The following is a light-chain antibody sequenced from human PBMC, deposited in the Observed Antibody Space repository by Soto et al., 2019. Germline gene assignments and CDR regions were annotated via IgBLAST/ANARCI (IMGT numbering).Light chain of an antibody. CDR1: NIGSKS. V-gene: IGLV3-21*04. CDR2: YNS. J-gene: IGLJ2*01. Sequence: SYELTQPPSVSVAPGETARITCGGNNIGSKSVHWYQHKPGQAPVLVIYYNSDRPSGIPERFSGSNSGSTATLTISRVEAGDEADYYCQVWDSSSYVVFGGGTKLTVL. CDR3: QVWDSSSYVV.